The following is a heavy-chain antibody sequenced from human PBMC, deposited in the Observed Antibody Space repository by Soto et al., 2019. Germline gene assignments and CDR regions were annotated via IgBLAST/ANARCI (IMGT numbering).Heavy chain of an antibody. J-gene: IGHJ4*02. CDR2: IYYSGNT. D-gene: IGHD2-2*01. Sequence: QLQLQESGPGLVKPSETLSLTCTVSGGFISSSSYYWGWIRQPPGKGLEWIGSIYYSGNTYYNPSLKSRVTISIDTSKNQFSLKLSSVTAAETAMYYCARQAGVKYLLLRGSSFDYWGQGTLLTVSS. V-gene: IGHV4-39*01. CDR3: ARQAGVKYLLLRGSSFDY. CDR1: GGFISSSSYY.